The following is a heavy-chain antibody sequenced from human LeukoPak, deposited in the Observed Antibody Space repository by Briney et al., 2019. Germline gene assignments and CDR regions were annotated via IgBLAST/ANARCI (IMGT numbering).Heavy chain of an antibody. D-gene: IGHD3-16*02. CDR1: GGSISSGGYS. CDR3: ARDPGLITFGGVIPSEGYYFDY. CDR2: IYHSGST. J-gene: IGHJ4*02. V-gene: IGHV4-30-2*01. Sequence: SQTLSLTCAVSGGSISSGGYSWSWIRQPPGKGLEWIGYIYHSGSTYYNPSLKSRVTISVDRSKNQFSLKLSSVTAADTAVYYCARDPGLITFGGVIPSEGYYFDYWGQGTLVTVSS.